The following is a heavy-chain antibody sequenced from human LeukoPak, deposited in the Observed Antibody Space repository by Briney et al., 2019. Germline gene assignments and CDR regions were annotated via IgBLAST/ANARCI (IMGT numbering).Heavy chain of an antibody. CDR2: IYHSGST. CDR3: ASTSIAVAGTGWVY. J-gene: IGHJ4*02. CDR1: GYSISSGYY. Sequence: SETLSLTCTVSGYSISSGYYWGWIRQPPGKGLEWIGSIYHSGSTYYNPSLKSRVTISVNTSKNQFSLKLSSVTAADTAVYYCASTSIAVAGTGWVYWGQGTLVTVSS. V-gene: IGHV4-38-2*02. D-gene: IGHD6-19*01.